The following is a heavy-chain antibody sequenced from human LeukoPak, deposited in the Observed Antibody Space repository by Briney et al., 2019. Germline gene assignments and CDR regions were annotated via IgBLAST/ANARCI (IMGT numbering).Heavy chain of an antibody. CDR1: GYTFTSYY. D-gene: IGHD2-15*01. CDR2: INPGGGST. J-gene: IGHJ6*03. CDR3: ARGEGYCSGGSCYVRRSDYYYMDV. Sequence: GASVKVSCKASGYTFTSYYIHWVRQAPGQGLEWMGIINPGGGSTSYAQNFQGRVTMTRDTSISTAYMELSRLRSDDTAVYYCARGEGYCSGGSCYVRRSDYYYMDVWGKGTTVTVSS. V-gene: IGHV1-46*01.